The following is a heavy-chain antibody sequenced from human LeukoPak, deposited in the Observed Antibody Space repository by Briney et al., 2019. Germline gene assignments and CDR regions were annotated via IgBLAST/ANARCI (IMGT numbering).Heavy chain of an antibody. CDR3: ARGRRAYCGGDCYPYNWFDP. D-gene: IGHD2-21*02. Sequence: ASVKVSCKASGYTFTSYDINWVRQATGQGPEWMGWMNPNSGNTGYAQKFQGRVTMTRNTSISTAYMELSSLRSEDTAVYYCARGRRAYCGGDCYPYNWFDPWGQGTLVTVSS. CDR2: MNPNSGNT. V-gene: IGHV1-8*01. CDR1: GYTFTSYD. J-gene: IGHJ5*02.